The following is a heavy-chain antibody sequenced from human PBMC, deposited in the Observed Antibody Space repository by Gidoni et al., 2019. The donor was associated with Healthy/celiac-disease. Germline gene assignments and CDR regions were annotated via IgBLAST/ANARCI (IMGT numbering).Heavy chain of an antibody. CDR2: IYYSGST. V-gene: IGHV4-31*03. Sequence: QVQLQESGPGLVKPSQTLSLTCTVSGGSISSGGYYWSWIRQHPGKGLEWIGYIYYSGSTYYNPSLKSRVTISVDTSKNQFSLKLSSVTAADTAVYYCARAKSIVGATIEAFDIWGQGTMVTVSS. CDR3: ARAKSIVGATIEAFDI. CDR1: GGSISSGGYY. J-gene: IGHJ3*02. D-gene: IGHD1-26*01.